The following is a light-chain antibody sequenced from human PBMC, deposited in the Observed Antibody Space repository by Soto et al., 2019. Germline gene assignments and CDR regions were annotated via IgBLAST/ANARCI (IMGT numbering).Light chain of an antibody. V-gene: IGLV2-14*03. Sequence: QSVLTQPASVSGSPGQSITISCTGTSSDVGGYNYVCWYQHHPGKAPKLMIYDITNRPSGVSNRFSGSKSGNTASLTISGLHAEDEADYYCSSYTSSNTLVFGGGTKLTVL. J-gene: IGLJ2*01. CDR2: DIT. CDR1: SSDVGGYNY. CDR3: SSYTSSNTLV.